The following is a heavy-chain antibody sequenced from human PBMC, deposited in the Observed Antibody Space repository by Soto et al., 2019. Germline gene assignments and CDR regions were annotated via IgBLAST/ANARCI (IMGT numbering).Heavy chain of an antibody. J-gene: IGHJ4*02. Sequence: QIALRESGPTVVKPTQTLTLTCTFSGFSLTTTGVGVGWIRHAPGKALEWLAMVYWNDERRYSPSLKSRLTITQDTSKNQVVLTMPYMDPVDTATYFCAHYDSSGYFSHFDSWGQGTLVTVSS. CDR3: AHYDSSGYFSHFDS. CDR2: VYWNDER. V-gene: IGHV2-5*01. CDR1: GFSLTTTGVG. D-gene: IGHD3-22*01.